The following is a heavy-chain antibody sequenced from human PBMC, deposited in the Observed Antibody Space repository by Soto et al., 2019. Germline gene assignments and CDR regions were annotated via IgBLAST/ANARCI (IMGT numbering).Heavy chain of an antibody. D-gene: IGHD4-4*01. CDR1: GGSISSADYY. CDR3: ARETVTPKWFDS. Sequence: QVQLQESGPGLVKPSETLSLTCTVSGGSISSADYYWSRIRQPPGKGLELIGYVYYRGSIYYNPSFESRTRISVNTSNNQFSLKLTSVTAADTAMYFCARETVTPKWFDSWGQGILVTVSS. J-gene: IGHJ5*01. CDR2: VYYRGSI. V-gene: IGHV4-30-4*01.